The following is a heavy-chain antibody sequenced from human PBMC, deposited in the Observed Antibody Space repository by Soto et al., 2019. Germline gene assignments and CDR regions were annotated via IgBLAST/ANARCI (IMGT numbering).Heavy chain of an antibody. CDR1: GFTFGAYS. D-gene: IGHD1-26*01. V-gene: IGHV3-48*02. J-gene: IGHJ4*02. CDR2: ISSLSSPR. CDR3: VREDILGARSFDY. Sequence: GGSLRLSCAASGFTFGAYSMNWVRQAPGKGLEWISYISSLSSPRYYAESVEGRFIISRNNAKNSLYLQMNSLRDEDTAVYFCVREDILGARSFDYWGQGTRVTV.